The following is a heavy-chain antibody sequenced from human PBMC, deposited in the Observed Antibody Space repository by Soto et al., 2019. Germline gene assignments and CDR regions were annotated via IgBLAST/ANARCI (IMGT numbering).Heavy chain of an antibody. CDR2: IYHSGST. J-gene: IGHJ4*02. Sequence: QLQLQESGSGLVKPSQTLSLTCAVSGGSISSGGYSWSWLRQPPGKGLEWIGYIYHSGSTYYNPSLKSRVTIPVDRSKNQFSLKLSSVTAADTAVYYCARAGGLGAVAVVSWGKGKLVTVSS. CDR1: GGSISSGGYS. V-gene: IGHV4-30-2*01. CDR3: ARAGGLGAVAVVS. D-gene: IGHD6-19*01.